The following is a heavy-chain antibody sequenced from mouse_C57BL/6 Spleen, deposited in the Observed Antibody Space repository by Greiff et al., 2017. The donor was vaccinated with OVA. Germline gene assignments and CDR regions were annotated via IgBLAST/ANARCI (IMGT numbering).Heavy chain of an antibody. CDR3: ARHGAMDY. CDR1: GFTFSDYY. CDR2: ISNGGGST. Sequence: EVHLVESGGGLVQPGGSLKLSCAASGFTFSDYYMYWVRQTPEKRLEWVAYISNGGGSTYYPDTVKGRFTISRDNAKNTLYLHMSRLKSEDTAMYYCARHGAMDYWGQGTSVTVSS. J-gene: IGHJ4*01. V-gene: IGHV5-12*01.